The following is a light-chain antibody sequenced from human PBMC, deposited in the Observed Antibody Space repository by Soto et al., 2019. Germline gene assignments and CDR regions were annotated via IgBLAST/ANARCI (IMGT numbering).Light chain of an antibody. CDR1: SSDVGAYNY. J-gene: IGLJ2*01. Sequence: QSALTQPPSASGSPGQSVTISCTGTSSDVGAYNYVSWYQQHPGKAPKLMIYEVSKRPSGVPDRFSGSKSGNTASLTVSVLQAEDEADYYCSSYAGSNNFVVFGGGTKLTVL. CDR2: EVS. CDR3: SSYAGSNNFVV. V-gene: IGLV2-8*01.